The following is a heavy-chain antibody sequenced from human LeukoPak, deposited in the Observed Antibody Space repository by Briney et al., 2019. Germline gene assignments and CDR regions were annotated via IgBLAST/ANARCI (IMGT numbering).Heavy chain of an antibody. J-gene: IGHJ4*02. CDR3: ARGNYDSSGYNDY. Sequence: ASVKVSCKASRYTFTSYDINWVRQATGQGLEWMGWMNPNSGNTGYAQKFQGRVTMTRNTSISTAYMELSSLRFEDTAVYYCARGNYDSSGYNDYWGQGTLVTVSS. D-gene: IGHD3-22*01. CDR2: MNPNSGNT. CDR1: RYTFTSYD. V-gene: IGHV1-8*01.